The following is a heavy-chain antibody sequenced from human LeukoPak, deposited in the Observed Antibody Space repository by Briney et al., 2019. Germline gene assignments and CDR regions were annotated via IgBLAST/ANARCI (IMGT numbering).Heavy chain of an antibody. J-gene: IGHJ4*02. CDR2: ISYDGSNK. CDR3: ARESASMTTVTTGFDF. V-gene: IGHV3-30*04. Sequence: GGSLRLSCAASGFTFSSYAMHWVRQAPGKGLEWVAVISYDGSNKYYADSVKGRFTIPRDNSKNTLYLQMNSLRAEDTAAYYCARESASMTTVTTGFDFWGQGTLVTVSS. D-gene: IGHD4-17*01. CDR1: GFTFSSYA.